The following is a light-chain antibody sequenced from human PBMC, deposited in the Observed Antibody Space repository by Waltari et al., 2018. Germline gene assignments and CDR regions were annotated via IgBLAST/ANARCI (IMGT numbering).Light chain of an antibody. J-gene: IGLJ3*02. CDR1: SSNTGRNA. V-gene: IGLV1-36*01. Sequence: QSVLTQPPSVSEAPRQRVTISCSGSSSNTGRNAVNWYQQLPGKAPKLPSYLNDLLPPGVSHRFSGSKSGTSGSLAISGLQSEDEANYYCVAWDDSLNGPVFGGGTRVTVL. CDR3: VAWDDSLNGPV. CDR2: LND.